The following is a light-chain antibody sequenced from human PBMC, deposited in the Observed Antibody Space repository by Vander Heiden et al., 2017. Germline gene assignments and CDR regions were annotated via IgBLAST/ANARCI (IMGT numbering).Light chain of an antibody. J-gene: IGKJ1*01. CDR3: QQSDSTPRT. Sequence: DIQMTQSPSSLSASVGDRVTITCRASLSVSSYLNWYQQKPGKAPKVLIYAASTLQGGVPSRFSGGGSGSDFTLTISRLQPEDVATYYCQQSDSTPRTFGQGTKVEIK. V-gene: IGKV1-39*01. CDR2: AAS. CDR1: LSVSSY.